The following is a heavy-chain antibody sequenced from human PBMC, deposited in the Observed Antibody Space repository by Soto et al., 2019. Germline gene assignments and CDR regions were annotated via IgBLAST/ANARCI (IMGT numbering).Heavy chain of an antibody. V-gene: IGHV3-23*01. CDR3: AKSVRSLYYYYMDF. Sequence: PGGSLRLSCAASGFTFSSYAMSWVRQAPGKGLEWVSAISGSGGSTYYADSVKGRFTISRDNSKNTLYLQMNSLRAEDTAVYYCAKSVRSLYYYYMDFSGKGTTVTVSS. CDR1: GFTFSSYA. J-gene: IGHJ6*03. CDR2: ISGSGGST.